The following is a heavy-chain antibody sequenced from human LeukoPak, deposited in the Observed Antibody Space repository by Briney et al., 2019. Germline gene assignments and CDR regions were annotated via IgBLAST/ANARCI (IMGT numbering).Heavy chain of an antibody. CDR2: ISAYNGNT. CDR1: GYTFTSYG. V-gene: IGHV1-18*01. J-gene: IGHJ4*02. Sequence: ASVKVSCKASGYTFTSYGISWVRQAPGQGLEWMGWISAYNGNTNYAQKFQGRVTITADKSTSTAYMELSSLRSEDTAVYYCAYSPYYDFWSGSFDYWGQGTLVTVSS. D-gene: IGHD3-3*01. CDR3: AYSPYYDFWSGSFDY.